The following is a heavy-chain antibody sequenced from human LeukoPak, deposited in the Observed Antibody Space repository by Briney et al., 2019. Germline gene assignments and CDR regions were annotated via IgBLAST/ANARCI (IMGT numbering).Heavy chain of an antibody. CDR2: INPNSGST. D-gene: IGHD2-21*02. J-gene: IGHJ4*02. CDR1: GYTFTDYY. Sequence: GASVKVSCKASGYTFTDYYMHWVRQAPGQGLEWMGWINPNSGSTDYAQKFQGRVTMTRDTSISTAYMELSSLRSEDRAVYYCARGPLRRGVVTARWNSFDSWGPGNLVTVSS. CDR3: ARGPLRRGVVTARWNSFDS. V-gene: IGHV1-2*02.